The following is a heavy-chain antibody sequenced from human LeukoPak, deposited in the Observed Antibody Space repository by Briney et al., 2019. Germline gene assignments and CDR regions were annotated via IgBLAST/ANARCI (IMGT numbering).Heavy chain of an antibody. CDR1: GGSFSGYY. Sequence: SETLSLTCAVYGGSFSGYYWSWIRQPPGKGLEWIGEINHSGSTNYNPSLKSRVTISVDTSKNQFSLKLSSVTAADTAVYYCARDLGAMVPGYWGQGTLVTVSS. CDR3: ARDLGAMVPGY. D-gene: IGHD3-10*01. V-gene: IGHV4-34*01. CDR2: INHSGST. J-gene: IGHJ4*02.